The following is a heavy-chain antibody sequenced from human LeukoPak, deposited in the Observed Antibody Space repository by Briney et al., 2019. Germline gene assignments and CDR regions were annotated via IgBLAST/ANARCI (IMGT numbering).Heavy chain of an antibody. V-gene: IGHV4-4*07. CDR2: IYTSGST. J-gene: IGHJ6*03. CDR1: GGSISSYY. CDR3: ARGLCSSTSCYGGFGDRGYYYYYMDV. Sequence: PSETLSLTCTVSGGSISSYYWSWLRQPAGKGLEWIGRIYTSGSTNYNPSLTSRVTMSVDTSKNQFSLKLSSVTAADTAVYYCARGLCSSTSCYGGFGDRGYYYYYMDVWGKGTTVTVSS. D-gene: IGHD2-2*01.